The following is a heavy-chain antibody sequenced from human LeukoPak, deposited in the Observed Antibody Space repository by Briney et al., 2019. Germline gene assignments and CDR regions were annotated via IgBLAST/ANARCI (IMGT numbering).Heavy chain of an antibody. CDR1: GFTFSSYS. J-gene: IGHJ4*02. V-gene: IGHV3-73*01. Sequence: GGSLRLSCAASGFTFSSYSMNWVRQAPGKGLEWVGRIRSKANSYATAYAASVKGRFTISRDDSKNTAYLQMNSLKTEDTAVYYCTSVGYSYVDYWGQGTLVTVSS. D-gene: IGHD5-18*01. CDR2: IRSKANSYAT. CDR3: TSVGYSYVDY.